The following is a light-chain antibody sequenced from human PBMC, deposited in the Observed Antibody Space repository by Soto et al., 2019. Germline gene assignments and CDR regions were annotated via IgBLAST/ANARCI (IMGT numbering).Light chain of an antibody. CDR1: QSVSSSY. V-gene: IGKV3D-20*02. J-gene: IGKJ1*01. CDR2: GAS. CDR3: QQRSNWLWT. Sequence: EIVMTQSPATLSVSPGERATLSCRASQSVSSSYLAWYQQKPGQAPRLLIYGASNRATGIPARFSGSGSGTDFTLTISSLEPEDFAVYYCQQRSNWLWTFGQGTKVDIK.